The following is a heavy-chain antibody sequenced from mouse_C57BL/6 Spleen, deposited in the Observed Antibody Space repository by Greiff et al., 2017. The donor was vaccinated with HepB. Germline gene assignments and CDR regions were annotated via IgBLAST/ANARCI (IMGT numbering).Heavy chain of an antibody. J-gene: IGHJ4*01. CDR1: GFSFNTYA. Sequence: DVKLVESGGGLVQPKGSLKLSCAASGFSFNTYAMNWVRQAPGKGLEWVARIRSKSNNYATYYADSVKDRFTISRDDSESMLYLQMNNLKTEDTAMYYCVRQDGSSYKDAMDYWGQGTSVTVSS. V-gene: IGHV10-1*01. D-gene: IGHD1-1*01. CDR3: VRQDGSSYKDAMDY. CDR2: IRSKSNNYAT.